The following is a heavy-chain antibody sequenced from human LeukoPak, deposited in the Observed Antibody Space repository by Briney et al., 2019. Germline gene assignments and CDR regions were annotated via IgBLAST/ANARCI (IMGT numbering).Heavy chain of an antibody. D-gene: IGHD6-13*01. CDR3: AKGAAAARGYFDY. Sequence: GGSLKLSCAASGLTFTNYGMTWVRQAPGKGLEWVSAISGSGGSTYYADSVKGRFTISRDNSKNTLYLQMNSLRAEDTAVYYCAKGAAAARGYFDYWGQGTLVTVSS. J-gene: IGHJ4*02. CDR1: GLTFTNYG. V-gene: IGHV3-23*01. CDR2: ISGSGGST.